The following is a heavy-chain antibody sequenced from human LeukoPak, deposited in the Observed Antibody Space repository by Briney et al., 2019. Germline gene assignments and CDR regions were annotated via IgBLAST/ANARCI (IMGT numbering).Heavy chain of an antibody. J-gene: IGHJ6*02. CDR2: ISAYNGNT. V-gene: IGHV1-18*01. D-gene: IGHD2-2*01. Sequence: ASVKVSCKASGYTFTSYGISWVRQAPGQGLEWMGWISAYNGNTNYAQKLQGRVTMTTDTSTSTAYMELRSLRSDDTAVYYCARAGRGCSSTSCYLIYYYYYGMDVWGQGTTVTVSS. CDR3: ARAGRGCSSTSCYLIYYYYYGMDV. CDR1: GYTFTSYG.